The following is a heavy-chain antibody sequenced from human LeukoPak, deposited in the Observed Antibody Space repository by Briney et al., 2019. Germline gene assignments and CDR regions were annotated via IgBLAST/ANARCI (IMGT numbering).Heavy chain of an antibody. D-gene: IGHD2-15*01. J-gene: IGHJ4*02. V-gene: IGHV1-24*01. Sequence: ASVKVSCKVSGYTLTELSMHWVRQAPGKGLEWMGGFDPEDGETTYAQKFQGRVTMTEDTSTDTAYMELSSLRSEDTAGSYCATAILVYCSGGSCYDYWGQGTLVTVSS. CDR1: GYTLTELS. CDR3: ATAILVYCSGGSCYDY. CDR2: FDPEDGET.